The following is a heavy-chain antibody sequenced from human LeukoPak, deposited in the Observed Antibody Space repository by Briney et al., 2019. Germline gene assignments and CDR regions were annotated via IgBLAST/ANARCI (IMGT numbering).Heavy chain of an antibody. CDR1: GYSISSGYY. CDR3: ARPYCGGDCYSGFDI. J-gene: IGHJ3*02. CDR2: IYHSGST. V-gene: IGHV4-38-2*02. Sequence: PSETLSLTCTVSGYSISSGYYWGWIRQPPGKGLEWIGSIYHSGSTYYNPSLKSRVTISVDTSKNQFSLKLSSVTAADTAVYYCARPYCGGDCYSGFDIWGQGTMVTVSS. D-gene: IGHD2-21*02.